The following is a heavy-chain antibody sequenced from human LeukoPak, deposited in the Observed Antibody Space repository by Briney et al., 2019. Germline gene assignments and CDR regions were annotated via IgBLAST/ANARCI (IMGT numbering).Heavy chain of an antibody. J-gene: IGHJ4*02. V-gene: IGHV3-11*04. CDR2: ISSSGSTI. D-gene: IGHD3-22*01. CDR3: AREEYYDSSGYFDY. Sequence: TWGSLRLSCAASGFTFSDYYMSWIRQAPGKGLEWVSYISSSGSTIYYADSVKGRFTISRDNAKNSLYLQMNSLRAEDTAVYYCAREEYYDSSGYFDYWGQGTLVTVSS. CDR1: GFTFSDYY.